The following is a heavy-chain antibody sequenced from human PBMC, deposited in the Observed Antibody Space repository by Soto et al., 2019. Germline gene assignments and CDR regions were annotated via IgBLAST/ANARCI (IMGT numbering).Heavy chain of an antibody. Sequence: WGSLRLSCAASGVPFTSSWMHWARQAPGKGLVWASRVSPEGFTTYAASVEGRFTISRDDAKNTLYLYMHSLRGEDTAMYFCVRELGGTHDYWGQGALVTVS. V-gene: IGHV3-74*03. CDR2: VSPEGFT. CDR1: GVPFTSSW. J-gene: IGHJ4*02. D-gene: IGHD2-15*01. CDR3: VRELGGTHDY.